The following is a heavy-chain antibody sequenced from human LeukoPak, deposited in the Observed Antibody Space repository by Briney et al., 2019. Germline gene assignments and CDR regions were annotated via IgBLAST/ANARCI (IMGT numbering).Heavy chain of an antibody. V-gene: IGHV1-2*02. CDR3: ARGYSSSWYYY. CDR2: INPNSGGI. D-gene: IGHD6-13*01. CDR1: GYTFTGYY. J-gene: IGHJ4*02. Sequence: ASVKVSCKASGYTFTGYYMHWVRQAPGQGLEWMGWINPNSGGINYAQKFQGRVTMTRDTSISTAYLELSRLRSDDTAVYYCARGYSSSWYYYWGQGTLVTVSS.